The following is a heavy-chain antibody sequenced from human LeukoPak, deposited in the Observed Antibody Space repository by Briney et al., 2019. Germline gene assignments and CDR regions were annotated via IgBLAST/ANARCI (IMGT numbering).Heavy chain of an antibody. J-gene: IGHJ5*02. V-gene: IGHV1-18*01. CDR3: ARDQWLGGFDP. D-gene: IGHD6-19*01. CDR2: ISAYNGNT. Sequence: GASVKVSCKASGYTFTSYGINWVRQAPGQGLEWMGWISAYNGNTKYAQKLQGRVTMTTDTSTSTAYMELRSLRSDDTAVYYCARDQWLGGFDPWGQGTLVTVSS. CDR1: GYTFTSYG.